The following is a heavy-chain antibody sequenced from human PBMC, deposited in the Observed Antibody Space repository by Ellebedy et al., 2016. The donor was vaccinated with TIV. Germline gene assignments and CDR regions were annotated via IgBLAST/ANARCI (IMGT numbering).Heavy chain of an antibody. J-gene: IGHJ4*02. Sequence: SVKVSCKASGYSFNYYAISWVRQAPGQGLEWMGGIIGMFGTATYTQKFLGRVTITADEFTSTAYMEMSSLRSEDTAVYYCARHSGYHAESYFAYWGQGTLVTVSS. D-gene: IGHD5-12*01. V-gene: IGHV1-69*13. CDR3: ARHSGYHAESYFAY. CDR2: IIGMFGTA. CDR1: GYSFNYYA.